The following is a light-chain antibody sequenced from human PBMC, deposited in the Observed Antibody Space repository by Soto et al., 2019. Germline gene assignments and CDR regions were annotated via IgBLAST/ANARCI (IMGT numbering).Light chain of an antibody. CDR2: DVS. J-gene: IGLJ2*01. CDR3: CSYAGSNNLL. V-gene: IGLV2-8*01. Sequence: QPVLTQPPSASGSPGQSVTVSCTGTSSDVGGYNYVSWYQQHPGKAPKLMIYDVSKRPSGVPDRFSGSKSGNTASLTVSGLQAEDEADYYCCSYAGSNNLLFGGGTKLTVL. CDR1: SSDVGGYNY.